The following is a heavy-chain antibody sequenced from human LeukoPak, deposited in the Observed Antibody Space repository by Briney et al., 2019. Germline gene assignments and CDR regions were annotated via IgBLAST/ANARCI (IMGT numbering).Heavy chain of an antibody. CDR3: ARAGRCSGGSCYPPNFDY. Sequence: ASVKVSCKASGYTFTSYYMHLVRQAPGQGLEWMGIINPSGGSTSYAQKFQGRVTITTDESTSTAYMELSSLRSEDTAVYYCARAGRCSGGSCYPPNFDYWGQGTLVTVSS. D-gene: IGHD2-15*01. CDR2: INPSGGST. CDR1: GYTFTSYY. J-gene: IGHJ4*02. V-gene: IGHV1-46*01.